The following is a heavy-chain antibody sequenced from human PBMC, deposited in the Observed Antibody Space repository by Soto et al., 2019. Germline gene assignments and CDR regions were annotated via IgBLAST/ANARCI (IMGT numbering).Heavy chain of an antibody. CDR2: IYWDDDK. CDR3: GRGDYVFDY. V-gene: IGHV2-5*02. Sequence: QITLKESGPTLVKPTQTLTLTCTFSGFSLSTSGVGVGWIRQPPGKALEWLALIYWDDDKRYSSSLKSRLTITKDTSKNQVVLTMTNMDPVDTATYYCGRGDYVFDYWGQGTLVTVSS. D-gene: IGHD4-17*01. J-gene: IGHJ4*02. CDR1: GFSLSTSGVG.